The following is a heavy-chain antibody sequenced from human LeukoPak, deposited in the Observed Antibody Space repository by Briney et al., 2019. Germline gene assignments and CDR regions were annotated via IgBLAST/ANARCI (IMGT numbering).Heavy chain of an antibody. CDR2: ISYSGNA. CDR1: GGSVSSSKYL. D-gene: IGHD2/OR15-2a*01. Sequence: SETLSLTCAVSGGSVSSSKYLSGWIRQPPGKELEWIGSISYSGNADYNPSLRSRVTLSVDASKNQFSLNLTSVTAADSAVYYCAGLGVMVLVYQSESWGQGTPVTVSS. V-gene: IGHV4-39*07. J-gene: IGHJ5*02. CDR3: AGLGVMVLVYQSES.